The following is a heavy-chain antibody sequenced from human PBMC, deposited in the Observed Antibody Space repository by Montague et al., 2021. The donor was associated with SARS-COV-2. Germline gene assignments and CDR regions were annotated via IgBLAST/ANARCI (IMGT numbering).Heavy chain of an antibody. V-gene: IGHV4-59*08. D-gene: IGHD4-17*01. J-gene: IGHJ4*02. CDR3: ARHYGATFPAVY. Sequence: SETLSLTCAVSGGSISSFYWSWFRQPPGKGLEWIGYISDSGSTNYNPSLTSRVTMSVDTSKNQFPLKVNSVTAADTAVYYCARHYGATFPAVYWGQGTLVTVSS. CDR2: ISDSGST. CDR1: GGSISSFY.